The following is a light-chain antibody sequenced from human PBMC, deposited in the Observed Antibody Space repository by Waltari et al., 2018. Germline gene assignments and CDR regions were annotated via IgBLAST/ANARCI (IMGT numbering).Light chain of an antibody. CDR2: TTD. CDR1: SGSVSIHSY. CDR3: MLYVGSGIWV. Sequence: QTVVTQEPSFSVSPGGTVTLTCGLSSGSVSIHSYAIWYQQTPGQAPRTLIYTTDTRSSGVPDRFSGSILGNKAALTITGAQADDECDYYCMLYVGSGIWVFGGGTKLTVL. V-gene: IGLV8-61*01. J-gene: IGLJ2*01.